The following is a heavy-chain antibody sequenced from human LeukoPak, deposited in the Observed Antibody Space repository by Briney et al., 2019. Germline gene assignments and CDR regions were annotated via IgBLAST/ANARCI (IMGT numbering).Heavy chain of an antibody. J-gene: IGHJ3*02. Sequence: PSETLSLTCAVYGGSFSGYYWSWIRQPPGKGLEWIGEINHSGSTNYNPSHKSRVTISVDTSKNQFSLKLSSVTAADTAVYYCARARSGKNDAFDIWGQGTMVTVSS. CDR1: GGSFSGYY. V-gene: IGHV4-34*01. CDR2: INHSGST. D-gene: IGHD6-25*01. CDR3: ARARSGKNDAFDI.